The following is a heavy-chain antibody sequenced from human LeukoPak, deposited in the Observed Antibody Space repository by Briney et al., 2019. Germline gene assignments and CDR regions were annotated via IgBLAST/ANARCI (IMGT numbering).Heavy chain of an antibody. CDR1: GFTFSGYS. V-gene: IGHV3-48*04. CDR3: ARVGSMGAFDY. D-gene: IGHD1-26*01. J-gene: IGHJ4*02. CDR2: ISSSGSTI. Sequence: GGSLRLSCAASGFTFSGYSMNWVRQAPGKGLEWVSYISSSGSTIYYADSVKGRFTISRDNAKNSLYLQMNSLRAEDTAVYYCARVGSMGAFDYWGQGTLVTVSS.